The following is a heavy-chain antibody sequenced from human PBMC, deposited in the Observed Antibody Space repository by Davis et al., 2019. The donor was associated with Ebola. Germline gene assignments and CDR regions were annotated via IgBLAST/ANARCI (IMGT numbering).Heavy chain of an antibody. J-gene: IGHJ4*02. CDR3: AKAPVRFLEWFTTDY. V-gene: IGHV3-23*01. CDR1: GFTFSSSA. CDR2: ISGSGGST. D-gene: IGHD3-3*01. Sequence: GGSLRLSCAASGFTFSSSAMSWVRQAPGKGLEWVSSISGSGGSTYYADSVKGRFTISRDNSKVTLYLQMDSLRAEDTALYYCAKAPVRFLEWFTTDYWGKGTLVTVSS.